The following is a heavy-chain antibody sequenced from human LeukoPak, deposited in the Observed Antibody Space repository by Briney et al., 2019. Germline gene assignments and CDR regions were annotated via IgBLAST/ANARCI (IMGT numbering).Heavy chain of an antibody. V-gene: IGHV4-4*07. CDR1: GGSISSYY. D-gene: IGHD3-10*01. J-gene: IGHJ4*02. Sequence: SETLSLTCTVSGGSISSYYWSWIRQPAGKGLEWIGRIYTSGSTNYNPSLKSRVTISVDKSKNQFSLKLSSVTAADTAVYYCARDYGSGSYFDYWGQGTLVTVSS. CDR3: ARDYGSGSYFDY. CDR2: IYTSGST.